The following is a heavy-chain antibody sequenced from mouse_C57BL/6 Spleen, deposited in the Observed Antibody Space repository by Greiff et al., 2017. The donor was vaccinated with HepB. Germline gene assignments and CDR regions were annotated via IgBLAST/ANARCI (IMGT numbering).Heavy chain of an antibody. J-gene: IGHJ2*03. CDR2: INPSSGYT. D-gene: IGHD1-1*01. V-gene: IGHV1-4*01. CDR1: GYTFTSYT. CDR3: ARCVITTVVLGY. Sequence: QVQLQQSGAELARPGASVKMSCKASGYTFTSYTMHWVKERPGQGLEWIGYINPSSGYTKYNQKFKDKATLTADKSSSTADMQLSSLTSWVSAVYYCARCVITTVVLGYWGQGTSLTVSS.